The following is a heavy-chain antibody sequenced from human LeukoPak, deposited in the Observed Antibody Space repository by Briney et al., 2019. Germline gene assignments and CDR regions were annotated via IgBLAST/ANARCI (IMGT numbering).Heavy chain of an antibody. Sequence: GSLRLSCAASGFTFRSYAMSWVRQAPGKGLEWVSGISGSGGSTYYADSVKGGFTISRDNFKNTLYLQMNSLRAEDTAVYYCAKNDYGGLDAFDIWGQGTIVTVSS. CDR1: GFTFRSYA. D-gene: IGHD4-23*01. V-gene: IGHV3-23*01. CDR3: AKNDYGGLDAFDI. J-gene: IGHJ3*02. CDR2: ISGSGGST.